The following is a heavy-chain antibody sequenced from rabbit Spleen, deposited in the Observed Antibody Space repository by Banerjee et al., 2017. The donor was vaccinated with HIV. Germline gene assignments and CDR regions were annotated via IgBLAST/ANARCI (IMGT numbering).Heavy chain of an antibody. CDR2: INIVTGKS. Sequence: QEQLVESGGGLVKPEGSLKLSCTASGFSFSNKAVMCWVRQAPGKGLEWIACINIVTGKSVYASWAKGRFTISKTSSTTVTLQMTSLTAADTATYFCARDPYDSEIGWYRGFNLWGQGTLVTVS. J-gene: IGHJ4*01. CDR1: GFSFSNKAV. V-gene: IGHV1S45*01. CDR3: ARDPYDSEIGWYRGFNL. D-gene: IGHD1-1*01.